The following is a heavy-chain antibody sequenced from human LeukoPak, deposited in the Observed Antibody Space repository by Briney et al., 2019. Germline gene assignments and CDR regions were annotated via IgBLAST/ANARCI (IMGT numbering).Heavy chain of an antibody. CDR3: ARGMIVVATDYYFDY. CDR1: GATFSSYA. CDR2: IIPIFGTA. D-gene: IGHD3-22*01. Sequence: ASVKVSCKASGATFSSYAISWVRQAPGQGLEWMGGIIPIFGTANYAQKFQGRVTITADESTSTAYMELSSLRSEDTAVYYCARGMIVVATDYYFDYWGQGTLVTVSS. V-gene: IGHV1-69*13. J-gene: IGHJ4*02.